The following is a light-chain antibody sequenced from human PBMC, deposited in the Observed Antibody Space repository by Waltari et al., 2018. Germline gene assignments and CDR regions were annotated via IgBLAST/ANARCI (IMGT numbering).Light chain of an antibody. V-gene: IGLV7-46*01. J-gene: IGLJ2*01. CDR3: LLSYSGARGV. CDR1: TGAVTSGHY. Sequence: QAVVTQEPSLTVSPGGTVTLTCGSSTGAVTSGHYPSWFQQKPGQAPRTLIYDTSNKHSWTPARFSGSLLGGKAALTLSCAQPEDEAEYYCLLSYSGARGVFGGGTKLTVL. CDR2: DTS.